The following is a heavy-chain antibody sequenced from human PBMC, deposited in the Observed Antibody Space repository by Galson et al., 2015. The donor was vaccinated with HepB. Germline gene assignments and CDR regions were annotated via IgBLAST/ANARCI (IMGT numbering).Heavy chain of an antibody. V-gene: IGHV3-30-3*01. Sequence: SLRLSCAASGLTFSSYVMSWVRQAPGKGLEWVAVISYDGSNKYYADSVKGRFTISRDNSKNTLYLQMNSLRAEDTALYYCATLRSSGWYTPGNGVDVWGQGTTVTVS. CDR1: GLTFSSYV. CDR3: ATLRSSGWYTPGNGVDV. J-gene: IGHJ6*02. CDR2: ISYDGSNK. D-gene: IGHD6-19*01.